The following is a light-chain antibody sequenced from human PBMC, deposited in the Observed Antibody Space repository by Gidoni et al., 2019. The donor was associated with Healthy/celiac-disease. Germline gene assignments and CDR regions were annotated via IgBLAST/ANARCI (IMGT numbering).Light chain of an antibody. Sequence: SSELTQDPAVSVALGQTVRITCQGDSLTSYYASWYQRKPGQAPVLVIYGKNNRPSGIPDRFSGSNSGNTASLTITGAQAEDEADYYCNSRDSSGNHLVFGGGTKLTVL. V-gene: IGLV3-19*01. CDR2: GKN. CDR3: NSRDSSGNHLV. J-gene: IGLJ2*01. CDR1: SLTSYY.